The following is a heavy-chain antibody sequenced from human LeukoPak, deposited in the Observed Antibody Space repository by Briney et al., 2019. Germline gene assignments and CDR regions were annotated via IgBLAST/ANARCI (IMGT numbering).Heavy chain of an antibody. Sequence: PGGSLRLSCAASGFTFSSYGMHWVRQAPGKGLEWVAFIRYDGSNKYYADSVKGRFTISRDNSKNTLYLQMNSLRAEDTAVYYCAKGPSRVPALDYWGQGTLVTVSS. CDR1: GFTFSSYG. CDR2: IRYDGSNK. V-gene: IGHV3-30*02. CDR3: AKGPSRVPALDY. J-gene: IGHJ4*02. D-gene: IGHD2-2*01.